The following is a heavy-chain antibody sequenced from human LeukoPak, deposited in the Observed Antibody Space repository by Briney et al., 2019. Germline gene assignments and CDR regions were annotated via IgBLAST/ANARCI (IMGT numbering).Heavy chain of an antibody. J-gene: IGHJ6*03. CDR3: AKRGIIVVESPYYHYYMDV. D-gene: IGHD2-21*01. CDR2: MSGGST. Sequence: PGGSLRLSCAACGFTVSNNEMSWARQAPGKGLEWVSSMSGGSTYSADSRKGGFTISRDSAKNSLYLQMNSLRAEDTAVYYCAKRGIIVVESPYYHYYMDVWGKGTTVTVSS. CDR1: GFTVSNNE. V-gene: IGHV3-38-3*01.